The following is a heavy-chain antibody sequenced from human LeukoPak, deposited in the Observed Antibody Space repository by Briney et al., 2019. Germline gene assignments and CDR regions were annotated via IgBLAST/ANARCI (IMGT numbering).Heavy chain of an antibody. CDR3: ARDLGTSWSGNYYGMDV. Sequence: ASVTVSCKASGYTFTGYYMHWVRQAPGQGLEWMGWINPNSGGTNYAQKFQGRVTMTRDTSISTAYMELSRLRSDDTAVYYCARDLGTSWSGNYYGMDVWGQGTTVTVSS. CDR2: INPNSGGT. V-gene: IGHV1-2*02. CDR1: GYTFTGYY. J-gene: IGHJ6*02. D-gene: IGHD2-2*01.